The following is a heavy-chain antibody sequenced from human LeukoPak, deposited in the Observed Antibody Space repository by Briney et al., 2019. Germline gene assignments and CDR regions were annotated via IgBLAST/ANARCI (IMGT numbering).Heavy chain of an antibody. J-gene: IGHJ4*02. CDR1: GGSISSYY. CDR3: ARMARAGIFDY. CDR2: IYTSGST. D-gene: IGHD3-10*01. Sequence: SSETLSLTCTVSGGSISSYYWSWIRQPPGKGLEWIGYIYTSGSTNYNPSLKSRVTISVDTSKNQFSLKLSSVTAADTAVYYCARMARAGIFDYWGREPWSPSPQ. V-gene: IGHV4-4*09.